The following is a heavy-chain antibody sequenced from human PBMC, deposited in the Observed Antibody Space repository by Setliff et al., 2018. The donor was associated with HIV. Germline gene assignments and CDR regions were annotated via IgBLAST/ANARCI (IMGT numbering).Heavy chain of an antibody. CDR2: IIPAFGRA. CDR3: ARESACSSTSCLKVLDY. D-gene: IGHD2-2*01. V-gene: IGHV1-69*13. J-gene: IGHJ4*02. Sequence: SVKVSCKASGDTLSIHPISWVRQAPGRGLDWMGGIIPAFGRANYAQKFQGRVTITADESKNTGYMELSGLRFEDTAVYYCARESACSSTSCLKVLDYWGQGTLVTVSS. CDR1: GDTLSIHP.